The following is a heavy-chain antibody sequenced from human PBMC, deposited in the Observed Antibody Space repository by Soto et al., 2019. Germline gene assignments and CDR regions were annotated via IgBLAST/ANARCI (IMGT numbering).Heavy chain of an antibody. CDR3: TTGPSGWTNYYYYGMDV. D-gene: IGHD6-19*01. CDR2: IKSKTDGGTT. Sequence: SGGSLRLSCAASGFTFINAWMNWVRQGPGKGPEWVGRIKSKTDGGTTDYAAPVKGRFTISRDDSENTLYLQMNSLKIEDTAVYYCTTGPSGWTNYYYYGMDVWGQGTTVTVS. V-gene: IGHV3-15*07. J-gene: IGHJ6*02. CDR1: GFTFINAW.